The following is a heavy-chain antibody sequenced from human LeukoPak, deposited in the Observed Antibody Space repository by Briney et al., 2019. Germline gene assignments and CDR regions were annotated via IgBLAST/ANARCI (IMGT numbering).Heavy chain of an antibody. CDR1: SASISSSRYY. CDR3: ARAVEMSTIHPGFDF. D-gene: IGHD5-24*01. CDR2: IYYSWST. Sequence: SETLSLTCTVSSASISSSRYYWGWIRQSPGKGLEWLGSIYYSWSTYYNPSLKSRVTISVDTSKNQVSLNLTSVTAADTAVYYCARAVEMSTIHPGFDFWGQGALVTVPS. J-gene: IGHJ4*02. V-gene: IGHV4-39*01.